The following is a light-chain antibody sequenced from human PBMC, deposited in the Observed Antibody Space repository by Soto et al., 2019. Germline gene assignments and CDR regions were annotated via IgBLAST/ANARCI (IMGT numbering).Light chain of an antibody. J-gene: IGKJ4*01. CDR2: AAS. CDR1: RSVSSDY. Sequence: EIVLTQSPATLSLYPGERATLSCGASRSVSSDYLAWYQQKPGLAPRLLVYAASTRATGIPDRFSGSGSGTDFTLTISRLESEDSAVYFCQQYGTSLFTFGGGTRVEIK. CDR3: QQYGTSLFT. V-gene: IGKV3D-20*01.